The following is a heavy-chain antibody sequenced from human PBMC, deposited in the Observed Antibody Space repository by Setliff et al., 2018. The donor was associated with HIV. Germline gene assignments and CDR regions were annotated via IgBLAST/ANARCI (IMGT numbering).Heavy chain of an antibody. Sequence: GGSLRLSCAASGFSFDNYGMHWVRQTPGKGLEWVAFIRYTGNDKSYADSVKGRFTISRDNSKNTLYLEMNSLKIEDTAVYYCVRRGGAAAGGPHNWFDPWGQGTLVTVSS. CDR3: VRRGGAAAGGPHNWFDP. D-gene: IGHD6-13*01. V-gene: IGHV3-30*02. CDR2: IRYTGNDK. J-gene: IGHJ5*02. CDR1: GFSFDNYG.